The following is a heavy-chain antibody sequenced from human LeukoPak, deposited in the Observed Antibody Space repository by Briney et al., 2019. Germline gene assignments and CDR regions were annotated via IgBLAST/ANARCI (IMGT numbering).Heavy chain of an antibody. D-gene: IGHD5-12*01. CDR3: ATYSGYDFDY. CDR2: IYYSGST. CDR1: GGSISSYP. V-gene: IGHV4-59*01. Sequence: SETLSLTCTVSGGSISSYPWSWIRQPPGKGLEWIGYIYYSGSTNYNPSLKSRVTISVDTSKNQFSLKLNSVTAADTAVYYCATYSGYDFDYWGQGTLVTVSS. J-gene: IGHJ4*02.